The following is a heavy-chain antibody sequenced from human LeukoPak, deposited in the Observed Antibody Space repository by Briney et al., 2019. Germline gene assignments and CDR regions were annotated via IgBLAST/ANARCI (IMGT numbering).Heavy chain of an antibody. CDR3: ARDILLFGPREAFDI. J-gene: IGHJ3*02. CDR2: IYTSGST. Sequence: PSETLSLTCTVSGGSISSGSYYWSWIRQPAGKGLEWIGRIYTSGSTNYNPSLKSRVTISVDTSKNQFSLKLSSVTAADTAVYYCARDILLFGPREAFDIWGQGTMVTVSS. V-gene: IGHV4-61*02. CDR1: GGSISSGSYY. D-gene: IGHD3-9*01.